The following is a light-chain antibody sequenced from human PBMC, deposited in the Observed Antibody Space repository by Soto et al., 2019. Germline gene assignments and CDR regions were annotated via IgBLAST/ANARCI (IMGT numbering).Light chain of an antibody. Sequence: EIVLTQSPGTLSLSPGDRVTLSCRASQIVSSNYFAWYQQKPGQPPRPLIYATSSRATGIPDRFSGSGSGTDFTLTISRLEPEDFAMYYCQQYGDYNSPRYSFGQGTRLAI. V-gene: IGKV3-20*01. CDR2: ATS. CDR1: QIVSSNY. CDR3: QQYGDYNSPRYS. J-gene: IGKJ2*03.